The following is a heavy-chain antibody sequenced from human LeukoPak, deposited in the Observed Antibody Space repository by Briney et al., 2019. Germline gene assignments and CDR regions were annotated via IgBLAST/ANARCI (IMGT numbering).Heavy chain of an antibody. CDR3: ARDMNGYYYYYYMDV. J-gene: IGHJ6*03. CDR1: GFTFSSYS. CDR2: ISSSSSYI. Sequence: GGSLRLSCAASGFTFSSYSMNWVRQAPGKGLEWVSSISSSSSYIYYADSVKGRFTISRDNAKNSLYLQMNSLRAEDTAVYYCARDMNGYYYYYYMDVWGNGTTVTVSS. V-gene: IGHV3-21*01. D-gene: IGHD1-1*01.